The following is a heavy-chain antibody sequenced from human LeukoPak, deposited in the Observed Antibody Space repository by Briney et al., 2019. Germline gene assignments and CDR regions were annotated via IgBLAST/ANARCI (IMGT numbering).Heavy chain of an antibody. CDR2: ISYDGSNK. CDR1: GFTFSSYG. CDR3: ARGMAGSSWYTHYYYMDV. Sequence: GGSLRLSCAASGFTFSSYGMHWVRQAPGKGLEWVAVISYDGSNKYYADSVKGRFAISRDNSKNTLYLQMNSLRAEDTAVYYCARGMAGSSWYTHYYYMDVWGKGTTVTVSS. J-gene: IGHJ6*03. V-gene: IGHV3-30*03. D-gene: IGHD6-13*01.